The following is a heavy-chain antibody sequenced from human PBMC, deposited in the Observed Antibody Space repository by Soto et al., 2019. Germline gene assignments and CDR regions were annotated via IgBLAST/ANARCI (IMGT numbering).Heavy chain of an antibody. J-gene: IGHJ5*02. D-gene: IGHD6-19*01. CDR3: ARAPDSSGWSEGFVWFDP. CDR1: GGTFSSYA. V-gene: IGHV1-69*13. Sequence: GASVKVSCKASGGTFSSYAISWVRQAPGQGLEWMGGIIPIFGTANYAQKFQGRVTITADESTSTAYMELSSLRSEDTAVYYCARAPDSSGWSEGFVWFDPWGQGTLVTVSS. CDR2: IIPIFGTA.